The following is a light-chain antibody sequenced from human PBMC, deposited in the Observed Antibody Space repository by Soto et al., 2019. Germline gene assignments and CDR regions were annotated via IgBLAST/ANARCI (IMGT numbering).Light chain of an antibody. CDR1: QTVSGN. V-gene: IGKV3-15*01. CDR3: QQYNNWPLIT. CDR2: GTS. J-gene: IGKJ5*01. Sequence: PGDRATLSCRASQTVSGNYLAWYHQKPGQAPRLLIYGTSIRATGVPARFSGGGSGTEFTLTISGLQSEDFAVYYCQQYNNWPLITFGQGTRLEIK.